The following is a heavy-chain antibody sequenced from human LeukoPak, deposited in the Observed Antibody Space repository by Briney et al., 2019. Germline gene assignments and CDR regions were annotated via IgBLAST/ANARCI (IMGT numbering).Heavy chain of an antibody. CDR2: INPNSGGT. D-gene: IGHD3-10*01. CDR1: GYTFTGYY. CDR3: ARERGKRQNWFDP. V-gene: IGHV1-2*02. Sequence: GASVKVSCKASGYTFTGYYMHWVRQAPGQGLEWMGWINPNSGGTNYAQKFQGRVTMTRDTSISTAYMELSRLRSDDTAVYYCARERGKRQNWFDPWGQGTLVTVSS. J-gene: IGHJ5*02.